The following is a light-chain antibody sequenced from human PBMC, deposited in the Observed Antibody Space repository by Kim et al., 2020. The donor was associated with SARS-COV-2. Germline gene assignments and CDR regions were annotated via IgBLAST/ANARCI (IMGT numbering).Light chain of an antibody. CDR3: QQYYSTLPYT. J-gene: IGKJ2*01. Sequence: TSTCKSRQSVLYSSNNKNYLAWYQQKPGQPPKLLIYWASTRESGVPDRFSGSGSGTDFTLPISSLQAEDVAVYYCQQYYSTLPYTFGQGTKLEI. CDR1: QSVLYSSNNKNY. CDR2: WAS. V-gene: IGKV4-1*01.